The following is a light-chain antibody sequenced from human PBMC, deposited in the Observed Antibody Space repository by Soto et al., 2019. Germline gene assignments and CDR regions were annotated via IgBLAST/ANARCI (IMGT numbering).Light chain of an antibody. Sequence: DIQMTQSPSSVSASVGDRDTITCRASQDINKWLAWYQQKPGLAPNLVIYTASRLHGGCPSRFSGSASGTDFTLTISSLQPEDVATYYCQQGKSFPLTFGGGTKVDIK. V-gene: IGKV1-12*01. J-gene: IGKJ4*01. CDR2: TAS. CDR1: QDINKW. CDR3: QQGKSFPLT.